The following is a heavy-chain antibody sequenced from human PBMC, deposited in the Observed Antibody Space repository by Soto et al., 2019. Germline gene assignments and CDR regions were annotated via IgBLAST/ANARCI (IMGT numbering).Heavy chain of an antibody. Sequence: SENRSLTGVVSDAYISGADSYWFWIRKPPRMGLEWIGYMAYSGDTYDNSCLGRRVTLTADRAENNFTLTLECITAPPPAVYFCARNFESNSFGRWGQGTSVTVSS. J-gene: IGHJ4*02. D-gene: IGHD3-9*01. V-gene: IGHV4-30-4*01. CDR2: MAYSGDT. CDR1: DAYISGADSY. CDR3: ARNFESNSFGR.